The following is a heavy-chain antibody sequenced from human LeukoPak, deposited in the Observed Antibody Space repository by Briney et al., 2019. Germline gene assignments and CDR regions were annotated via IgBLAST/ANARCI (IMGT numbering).Heavy chain of an antibody. Sequence: GESLKISCKGSGYRFTSYWTGWVRQMPGKGLEWMGIIYPGDSDTRYSPSFQGQVTISADKSINTAYLQWSSLKASDTAMYYCARQAHIAAAGTGNYYYYMDVWGKGTTVTVSS. V-gene: IGHV5-51*01. D-gene: IGHD6-13*01. CDR1: GYRFTSYW. CDR2: IYPGDSDT. J-gene: IGHJ6*03. CDR3: ARQAHIAAAGTGNYYYYMDV.